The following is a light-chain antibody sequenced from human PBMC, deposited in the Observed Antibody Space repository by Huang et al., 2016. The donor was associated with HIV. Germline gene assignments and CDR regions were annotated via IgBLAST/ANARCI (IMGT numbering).Light chain of an antibody. Sequence: GEGATLSCRASQSINNNYLAWFQQKPGQPPRLLIYVASSRATGVPDRFTGSGSGTDFNLTISRLETEDFAMYFCQHYGTSPQTFGQGTKLEIK. J-gene: IGKJ2*01. CDR1: QSINNNY. CDR2: VAS. V-gene: IGKV3-20*01. CDR3: QHYGTSPQT.